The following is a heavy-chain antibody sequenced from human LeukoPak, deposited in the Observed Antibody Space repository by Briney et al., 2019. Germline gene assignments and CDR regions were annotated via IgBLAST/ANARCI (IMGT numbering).Heavy chain of an antibody. CDR1: GFTFSSYG. J-gene: IGHJ4*02. CDR2: IWYDGSNK. V-gene: IGHV3-33*01. Sequence: GGSLRLSCAASGFTFSSYGMHWVRQAPGKGLEWVAVIWYDGSNKYYADSVKGRFTISRDNSKNTLYLQMNSLRAEDTAVYYCARDLTGATHFDYWGQGTLVTVSS. D-gene: IGHD1-26*01. CDR3: ARDLTGATHFDY.